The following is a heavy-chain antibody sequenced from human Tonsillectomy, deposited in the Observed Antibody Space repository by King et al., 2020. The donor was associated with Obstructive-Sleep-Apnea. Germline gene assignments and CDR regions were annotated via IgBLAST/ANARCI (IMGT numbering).Heavy chain of an antibody. CDR3: ARVGGRGVIITQIFDY. CDR2: ISYDGSNK. D-gene: IGHD3-10*01. V-gene: IGHV3-30*04. J-gene: IGHJ4*02. CDR1: GFTFSSYA. Sequence: VQLVESGGGVVQPGRSLRLSCAASGFTFSSYAMHWVRQAPGKGLEWVAFISYDGSNKYYADSVKGRFTISRDNSKNTLYLQMNSLRAEDTAVYYCARVGGRGVIITQIFDYWGQGTLVTVSS.